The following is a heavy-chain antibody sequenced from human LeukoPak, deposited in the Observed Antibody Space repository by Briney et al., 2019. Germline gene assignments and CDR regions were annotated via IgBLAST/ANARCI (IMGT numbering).Heavy chain of an antibody. CDR1: GFTFSSYG. Sequence: GGSLRLSCAASGFTFSSYGMHWVRQAPGKGLEWVAIISYDGSNKYYADSVKGRFTISRDNSKNTLYLQMNSLRAEDTAVYYCASQGGGSYYSMQPYYFDYWGQGTLVTVSS. D-gene: IGHD1-26*01. V-gene: IGHV3-30*03. CDR2: ISYDGSNK. CDR3: ASQGGGSYYSMQPYYFDY. J-gene: IGHJ4*02.